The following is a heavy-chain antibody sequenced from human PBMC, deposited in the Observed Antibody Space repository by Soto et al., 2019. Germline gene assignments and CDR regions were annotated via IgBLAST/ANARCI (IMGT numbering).Heavy chain of an antibody. CDR3: ARGRYKDNFRTYYFHY. CDR2: IIPLFGTR. Sequence: SVKVSCKACGGSFSNFAISWVRQAPGQGLEWMGGIIPLFGTRNYAQNFQGRVTITADESMSTAYMELSSLRSEDTAVYYCARGRYKDNFRTYYFHYWGQGALVTVSS. CDR1: GGSFSNFA. J-gene: IGHJ4*02. V-gene: IGHV1-69*13. D-gene: IGHD1-1*01.